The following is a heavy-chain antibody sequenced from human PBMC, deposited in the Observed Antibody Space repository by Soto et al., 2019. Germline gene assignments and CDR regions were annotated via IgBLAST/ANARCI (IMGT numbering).Heavy chain of an antibody. Sequence: QVQLVQSGAEVKKPGSSVKVSCKASGGTFSSYAINWVRQAPGQGLEWMGGIIPIFGTANYAQKFQGRVTITADESTSTAYMELGSLRSEDTAVYYCASPYSSGDYGGFDYWGQGTLVTVSS. CDR3: ASPYSSGDYGGFDY. CDR2: IIPIFGTA. V-gene: IGHV1-69*12. D-gene: IGHD6-19*01. CDR1: GGTFSSYA. J-gene: IGHJ4*02.